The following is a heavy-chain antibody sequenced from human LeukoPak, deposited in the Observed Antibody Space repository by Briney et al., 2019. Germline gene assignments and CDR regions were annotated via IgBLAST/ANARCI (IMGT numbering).Heavy chain of an antibody. Sequence: GGSLRLSCTASGFTFSSYSMNWVRQAPGKGLEWVSSISSSSSYIYYADSVKGRFTISRDNAKNSLYLQMNSLRAEDTAVYYCATALGYCSGGSCEIDYWGQGTLVTVSS. J-gene: IGHJ4*02. CDR1: GFTFSSYS. CDR3: ATALGYCSGGSCEIDY. V-gene: IGHV3-21*01. D-gene: IGHD2-15*01. CDR2: ISSSSSYI.